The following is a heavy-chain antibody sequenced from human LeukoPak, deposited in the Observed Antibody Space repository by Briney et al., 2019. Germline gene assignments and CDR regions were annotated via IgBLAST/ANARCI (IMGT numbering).Heavy chain of an antibody. V-gene: IGHV3-7*05. D-gene: IGHD3-3*01. CDR2: IRQDGSEK. CDR3: ARENVDYDFWSGYPNWFDP. CDR1: GFTFSNYW. J-gene: IGHJ5*02. Sequence: GGSLRLSCAASGFTFSNYWMSWVRQAPGKGLEWVANIRQDGSEKYYVDSVKGRFTISRDNAKKSLYLQMDSLRAEDTAVYYCARENVDYDFWSGYPNWFDPWGQGTLVTVSS.